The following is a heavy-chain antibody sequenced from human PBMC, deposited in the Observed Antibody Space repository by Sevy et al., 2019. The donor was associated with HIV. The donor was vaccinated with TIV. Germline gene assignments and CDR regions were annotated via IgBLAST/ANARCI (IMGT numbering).Heavy chain of an antibody. CDR2: INPSGGST. CDR3: AREEMTAAGKYSYYGIDV. V-gene: IGHV1-46*01. J-gene: IGHJ6*01. D-gene: IGHD6-13*01. Sequence: ASVKVSCKASGYTFTSYYMHWVRQAPGQGLEWMGIINPSGGSTSYAQKFQGRVTMTRDTSTSTVYMELSSLRSEDTAVYYCAREEMTAAGKYSYYGIDVWWQVTTFTVSS. CDR1: GYTFTSYY.